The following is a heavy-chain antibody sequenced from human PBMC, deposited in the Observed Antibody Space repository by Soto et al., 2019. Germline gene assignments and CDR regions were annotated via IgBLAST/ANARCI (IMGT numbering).Heavy chain of an antibody. CDR2: IHYSGTT. J-gene: IGHJ4*02. Sequence: XATLDLTCTVSGTSISSYYWSWIRQPPGKGLEWIANIHYSGTTNYNPSLASRVTLSVDTSKNQFSLKMTSVTAADRAMYFCARYNSYAIDYWGRGTLVTV. CDR1: GTSISSYY. V-gene: IGHV4-59*01. CDR3: ARYNSYAIDY. D-gene: IGHD2-8*01.